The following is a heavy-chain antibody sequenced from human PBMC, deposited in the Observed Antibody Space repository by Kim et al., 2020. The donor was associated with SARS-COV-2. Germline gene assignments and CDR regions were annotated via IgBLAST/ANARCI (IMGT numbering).Heavy chain of an antibody. CDR1: GFTFSSYD. CDR3: ARGRKYYDSSGYPIRYYYYYYGMDV. J-gene: IGHJ6*02. Sequence: GGSLRLSCAASGFTFSSYDMHWVRQATGKGLEWVSAIGTAGDTYYPGSVKGRFTISRENAKNSLYLQMNSLRAGDTAVYYCARGRKYYDSSGYPIRYYYYYYGMDVWGQGTTVTASS. CDR2: IGTAGDT. V-gene: IGHV3-13*01. D-gene: IGHD3-22*01.